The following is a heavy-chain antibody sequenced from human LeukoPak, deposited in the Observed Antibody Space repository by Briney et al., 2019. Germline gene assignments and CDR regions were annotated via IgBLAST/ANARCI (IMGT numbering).Heavy chain of an antibody. J-gene: IGHJ4*02. CDR2: INHSGST. D-gene: IGHD3-16*01. CDR1: GGSFSGYS. Sequence: SETLSLTCGVFGGSFSGYSWNWIRQPPGKGLEWIGEINHSGSTNYNPSLKSRVTISVDTSKNQFSLKLSSVTAADTAVYYCARGLVGVDYWGQGTLVTVSS. CDR3: ARGLVGVDY. V-gene: IGHV4-34*01.